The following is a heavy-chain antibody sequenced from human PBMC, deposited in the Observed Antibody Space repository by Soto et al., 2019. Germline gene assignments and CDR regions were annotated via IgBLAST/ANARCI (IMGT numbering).Heavy chain of an antibody. V-gene: IGHV3-23*01. CDR1: GFTFSSYA. CDR2: ISGSGGST. CDR3: AKDPPFQGLPAATQLDY. Sequence: EVQLLESGGGLVQPGGSLRLSCAASGFTFSSYAMSWVRQAPGKGLEWVSAISGSGGSTYYADSVKGRFTISRDNSKNTLYLQMNSRRAEDTAVYYCAKDPPFQGLPAATQLDYWGKGTLVTVSS. J-gene: IGHJ4*02. D-gene: IGHD2-2*01.